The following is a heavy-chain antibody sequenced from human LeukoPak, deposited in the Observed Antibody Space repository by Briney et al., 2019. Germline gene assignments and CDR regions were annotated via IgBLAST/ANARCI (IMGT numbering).Heavy chain of an antibody. V-gene: IGHV4-38-2*02. CDR2: IYHSGST. CDR1: GYSISSGYY. J-gene: IGHJ6*03. D-gene: IGHD1-14*01. Sequence: SETLSLTCTVSGYSISSGYYWGWIRQPPGKGLEWIGSIYHSGSTYYNPSLKSRVTISVDTSKNQFSLKLSSVTAADTAVYYCARVYRYYYYYYYMDVWGKGTTVTVS. CDR3: ARVYRYYYYYYYMDV.